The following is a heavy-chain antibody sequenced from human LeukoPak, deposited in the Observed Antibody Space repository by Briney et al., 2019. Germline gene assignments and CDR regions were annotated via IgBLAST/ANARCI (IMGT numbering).Heavy chain of an antibody. Sequence: SETLSLTCSVSGGSISSSSYYWGWIRQPPGKGLEWIGNVYYSGSTYYNPSLKSRVTISVDTSENQFSLKLSSVTAADTAVYYRARLATAYLGFDSWGQGTLVTVSS. D-gene: IGHD2/OR15-2a*01. CDR1: GGSISSSSYY. CDR3: ARLATAYLGFDS. J-gene: IGHJ4*02. V-gene: IGHV4-39*01. CDR2: VYYSGST.